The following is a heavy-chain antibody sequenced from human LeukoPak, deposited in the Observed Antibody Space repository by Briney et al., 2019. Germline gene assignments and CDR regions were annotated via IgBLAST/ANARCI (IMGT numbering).Heavy chain of an antibody. CDR1: GGSIGSSSYY. CDR2: IYYSGST. CDR3: ARAPLVGATEFDY. D-gene: IGHD1-26*01. Sequence: PSETLSLTCTVSGGSIGSSSYYWGWIRQPPGKGLEWIGSIYYSGSTYYNPSLKSRVTISVDTSKNQFSLKLSSVTAADTAVYYCARAPLVGATEFDYWGQGTLVTVSS. V-gene: IGHV4-39*07. J-gene: IGHJ4*02.